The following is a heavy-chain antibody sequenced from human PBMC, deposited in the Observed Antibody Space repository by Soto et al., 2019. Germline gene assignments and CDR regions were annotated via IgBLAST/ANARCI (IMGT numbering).Heavy chain of an antibody. CDR1: GYTFTSYD. CDR3: ARGLRNFWSGYHPDYYYYYGMDV. CDR2: MNPNSGNT. Sequence: GASVKVSCKASGYTFTSYDINWVRQATGQGLEWMGWMNPNSGNTGYAQKFQGRVTMTRNTSISTAYTELSSLRSEDTAVYYCARGLRNFWSGYHPDYYYYYGMDVWGQGTTVTVAS. J-gene: IGHJ6*02. V-gene: IGHV1-8*01. D-gene: IGHD3-3*01.